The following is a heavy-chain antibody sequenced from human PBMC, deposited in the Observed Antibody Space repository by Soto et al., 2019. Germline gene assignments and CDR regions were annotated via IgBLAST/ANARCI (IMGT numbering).Heavy chain of an antibody. D-gene: IGHD3-10*01. CDR3: SRDLMVVRGVIIHDGMDV. Sequence: QVQLVQSGAEVKKPGASVKVSCTASGYTFTSYGISWVRQAPGQGLEWMGWINTYNGNANYTQKLQGRVTMTTDTSTTKMELRGLRSDDTAVYYCSRDLMVVRGVIIHDGMDVWGQGTTVTVSS. J-gene: IGHJ6*02. V-gene: IGHV1-18*01. CDR1: GYTFTSYG. CDR2: INTYNGNA.